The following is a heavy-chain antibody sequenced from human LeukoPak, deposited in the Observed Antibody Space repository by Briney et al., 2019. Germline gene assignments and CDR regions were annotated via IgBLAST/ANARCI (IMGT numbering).Heavy chain of an antibody. V-gene: IGHV1-24*01. CDR1: GYTLTELS. CDR2: FDPEDGET. J-gene: IGHJ4*02. D-gene: IGHD3-22*01. Sequence: ASVKVSCKVSGYTLTELSMHSVRQAPGKGLEWMGGFDPEDGETIYAQKFQGRVTMTEDTSTDTAYMEMTSLRSEDTAVYYCATVGYDSSGPYFDYWGQGTLVTVSS. CDR3: ATVGYDSSGPYFDY.